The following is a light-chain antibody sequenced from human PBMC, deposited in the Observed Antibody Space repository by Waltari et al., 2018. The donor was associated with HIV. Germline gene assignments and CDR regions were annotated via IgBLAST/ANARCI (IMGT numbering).Light chain of an antibody. Sequence: DIVMTQSPDSLAVSLGERATINCKSSQSVLSNSNNKNYLAWYQQKSGQSPKLLIYWASTRESGVPDRFSCIGSGTDFSLSISILQAEYVAVYYCQQYYSTPLTFGGGTKVEIK. V-gene: IGKV4-1*01. J-gene: IGKJ4*01. CDR1: QSVLSNSNNKNY. CDR2: WAS. CDR3: QQYYSTPLT.